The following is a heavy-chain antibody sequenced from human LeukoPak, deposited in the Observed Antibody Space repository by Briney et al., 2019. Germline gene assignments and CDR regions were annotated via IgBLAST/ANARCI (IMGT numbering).Heavy chain of an antibody. J-gene: IGHJ4*02. CDR2: ISGSGGST. V-gene: IGHV3-23*01. CDR3: AKGVGYSGYDFDY. D-gene: IGHD5-12*01. CDR1: GFTFSSYA. Sequence: GGSLRLSCAASGFTFSSYAMSWVRRAPGNGLEWVSAISGSGGSTYYADSVKGRFTISRDNSKNTLYLQMNSLRAEDTAVYYCAKGVGYSGYDFDYWSQGTLVTVSS.